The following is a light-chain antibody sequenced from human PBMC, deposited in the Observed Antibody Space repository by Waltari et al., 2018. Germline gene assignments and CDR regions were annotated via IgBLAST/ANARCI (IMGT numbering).Light chain of an antibody. Sequence: SYVLSQPPSVSVAPGKTARITCGGKVIGSKSVPWYRQKPGQAPVLVIRYDSDRPAGIPERFSGSKSGNTATLTISRVEGGDEADYYCQVWDSASDHPAVVFGGGTKVTVL. CDR1: VIGSKS. V-gene: IGLV3-21*04. J-gene: IGLJ2*01. CDR3: QVWDSASDHPAVV. CDR2: YDS.